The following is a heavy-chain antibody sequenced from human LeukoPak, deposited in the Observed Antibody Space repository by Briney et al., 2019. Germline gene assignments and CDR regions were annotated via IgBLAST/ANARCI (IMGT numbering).Heavy chain of an antibody. D-gene: IGHD4/OR15-4a*01. J-gene: IGHJ4*02. CDR3: AKARGATYGTYYFDY. V-gene: IGHV3-33*08. Sequence: GGSLRLSCAASGFTFNTHGMHWVRQAPGKGLEWVAAIWFDGSVKHYSDAVKGRSTISRDNSLNTLYLQMNSLRAEDTAVYYCAKARGATYGTYYFDYWGQGTLVTVSS. CDR1: GFTFNTHG. CDR2: IWFDGSVK.